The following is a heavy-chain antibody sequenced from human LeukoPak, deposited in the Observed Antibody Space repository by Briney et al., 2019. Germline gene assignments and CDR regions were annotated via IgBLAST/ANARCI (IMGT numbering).Heavy chain of an antibody. J-gene: IGHJ6*03. CDR3: ARHRRITMLAVVTYSHYYSLDV. CDR1: GDSISSGDYY. Sequence: SETLSLTCTVSGDSISSGDYYWSWLRQPAGTGLEWIGRISSSGSTNYNPSLKSRVTISVDTSKNQFSLKLSSVTAADTAVYYCARHRRITMLAVVTYSHYYSLDVWGKGTTVTISS. D-gene: IGHD3-22*01. V-gene: IGHV4-61*02. CDR2: ISSSGST.